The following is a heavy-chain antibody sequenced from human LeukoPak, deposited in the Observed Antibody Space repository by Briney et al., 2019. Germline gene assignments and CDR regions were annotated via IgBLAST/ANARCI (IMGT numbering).Heavy chain of an antibody. CDR1: GYTFTGYY. J-gene: IGHJ4*02. V-gene: IGHV1-2*02. D-gene: IGHD1-26*01. CDR3: ARDNDRGTFQAENY. CDR2: INPNTGGT. Sequence: GASVKVSCKASGYTFTGYYIHWVRQAPGQGLEWMGWINPNTGGTNYAQKFQGRVTLTRDTSIGTAYMEVSRLTSDDTAMYYCARDNDRGTFQAENYWGPGTLVTVSS.